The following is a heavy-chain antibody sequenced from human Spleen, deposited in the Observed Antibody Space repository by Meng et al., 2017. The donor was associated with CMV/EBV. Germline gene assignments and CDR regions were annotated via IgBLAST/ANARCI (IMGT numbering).Heavy chain of an antibody. CDR1: GFTFSSYA. J-gene: IGHJ4*02. D-gene: IGHD6-13*01. CDR3: ARDRGSTWYGEFDY. Sequence: GESLKISCAASGFTFSSYAMSWVRQAPGKGLEWVSVIYSGGSSTYYADSVKGRFTISRDNAKNSLYLQMNSLRAEDTAVYYCARDRGSTWYGEFDYWGQGTLVTVSS. CDR2: IYSGGSST. V-gene: IGHV3-23*03.